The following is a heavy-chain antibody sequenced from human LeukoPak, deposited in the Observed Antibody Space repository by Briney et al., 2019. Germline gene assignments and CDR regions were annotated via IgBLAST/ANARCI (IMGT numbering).Heavy chain of an antibody. CDR3: ARVCHWDIDNTRGDPVDY. CDR1: GYRFTSYG. V-gene: IGHV1-18*01. CDR2: ISAYNGNT. Sequence: GASVKVSCKASGYRFTSYGISWVRQAPGQGLEWMGWISAYNGNTNYAQKFQGRVTMTTDTSTSTAYMEVRSLRSDDTAMYYCARVCHWDIDNTRGDPVDYWGQGTLVTVSS. D-gene: IGHD2-15*01. J-gene: IGHJ4*02.